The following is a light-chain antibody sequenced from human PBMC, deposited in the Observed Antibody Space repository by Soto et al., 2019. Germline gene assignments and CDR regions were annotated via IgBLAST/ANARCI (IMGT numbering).Light chain of an antibody. J-gene: IGLJ3*02. CDR1: SGSIASNY. Sequence: NFMLTQPHSVSESPGKTVTISCTRSSGSIASNYVQWYQQRPGSAPTTVIYEDNQRPSGVPDRFSGSIDSSSNSASLTISGLKTEDEADYSCQSYDSRYWVFGGGTKLTVL. CDR3: QSYDSRYWV. V-gene: IGLV6-57*04. CDR2: EDN.